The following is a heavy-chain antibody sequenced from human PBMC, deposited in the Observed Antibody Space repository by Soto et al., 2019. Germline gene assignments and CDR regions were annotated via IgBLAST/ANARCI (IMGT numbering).Heavy chain of an antibody. J-gene: IGHJ6*02. D-gene: IGHD6-13*01. CDR3: ARGGRGSSWSLYYYYYGMDV. CDR1: GGSISRGDYY. V-gene: IGHV4-30-4*01. CDR2: IYYSGTT. Sequence: SETLSLTCSVSGGSISRGDYYWSWIRQPPGKGLEWIGYIYYSGTTYYNPSLKSRLTISVDTSKNHFSLKLSSVSAADTAVYYCARGGRGSSWSLYYYYYGMDVWGQGTTVTVSS.